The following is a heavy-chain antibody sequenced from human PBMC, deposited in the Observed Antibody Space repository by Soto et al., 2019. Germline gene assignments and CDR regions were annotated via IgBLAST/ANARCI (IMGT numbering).Heavy chain of an antibody. D-gene: IGHD4-17*01. CDR3: ARDALNPYYGGNSVRNWFDP. V-gene: IGHV1-69*04. CDR2: IIPILGIA. CDR1: GGTFSSYT. J-gene: IGHJ5*02. Sequence: GASVKVSCKASGGTFSSYTISWVRQAPGQGLEWMGRIIPILGIANYAQKFQGRVTITADKSTSTAYMELSSLRSEDTAVYYCARDALNPYYGGNSVRNWFDPWGQGTLVTVSS.